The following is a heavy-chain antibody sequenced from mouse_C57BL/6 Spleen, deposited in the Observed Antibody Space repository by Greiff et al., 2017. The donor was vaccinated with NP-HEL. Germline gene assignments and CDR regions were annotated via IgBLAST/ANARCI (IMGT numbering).Heavy chain of an antibody. V-gene: IGHV1-55*01. J-gene: IGHJ4*01. D-gene: IGHD1-1*01. CDR2: IYPGSGST. Sequence: QLQQPGAELVKPGASVKMSCKASGYTFTSYWITWVKQRPGQGLEWIGDIYPGSGSTNYNEKFKSKATLSVDTSSSTAYMELSSLTSEDSAVYYLARGAVVSSSPMDYWGQGTSVTVSS. CDR3: ARGAVVSSSPMDY. CDR1: GYTFTSYW.